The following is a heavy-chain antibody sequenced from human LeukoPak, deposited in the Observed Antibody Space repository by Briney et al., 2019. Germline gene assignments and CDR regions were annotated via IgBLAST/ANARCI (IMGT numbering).Heavy chain of an antibody. CDR1: GFTFSSYW. D-gene: IGHD2-21*02. CDR2: INSDGSTT. CDR3: AKAAVTASYV. Sequence: GGSLRLSCGASGFTFSSYWMHWVRQAPGKGLVWISRINSDGSTTSYADSVKGRFTISRDNAKNTLYLQMNSLRAEDTAVYYCAKAAVTASYVWGQGTTVTVSS. V-gene: IGHV3-74*01. J-gene: IGHJ6*02.